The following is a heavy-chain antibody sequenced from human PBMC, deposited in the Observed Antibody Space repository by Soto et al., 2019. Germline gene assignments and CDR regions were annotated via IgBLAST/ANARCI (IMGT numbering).Heavy chain of an antibody. CDR1: GFTFSSYG. D-gene: IGHD1-26*01. CDR3: AKEGGLSGSYYISSSYYFDY. V-gene: IGHV3-30*18. J-gene: IGHJ4*02. Sequence: QVQLVESGGGVVQPGRSLRLSCVASGFTFSSYGMHWVRQAPGKGLEWVAIISYDGSNTYYADSVKGRLTISRDNSKNTLYLQMTSLRAEDTSVYYCAKEGGLSGSYYISSSYYFDYWGQGTLVTVSS. CDR2: ISYDGSNT.